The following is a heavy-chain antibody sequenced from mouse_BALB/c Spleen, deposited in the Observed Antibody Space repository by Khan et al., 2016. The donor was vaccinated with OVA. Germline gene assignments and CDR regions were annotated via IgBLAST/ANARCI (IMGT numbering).Heavy chain of an antibody. CDR3: ATSDFYGYYFDY. Sequence: EVELVESGGGLVQPGGSRKLSCAASGFTFNSYGMHWVRQAPEKGLEWVAYISGDSNTIYYADTVKGRFTISRDNPKNTLFLQMTCLMSEDTAMYCCATSDFYGYYFDYWGPGTTLTVS. CDR1: GFTFNSYG. J-gene: IGHJ2*01. CDR2: ISGDSNTI. V-gene: IGHV5-17*02. D-gene: IGHD1-1*01.